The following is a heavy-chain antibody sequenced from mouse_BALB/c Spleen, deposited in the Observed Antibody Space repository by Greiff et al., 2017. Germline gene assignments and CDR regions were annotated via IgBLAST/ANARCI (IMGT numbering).Heavy chain of an antibody. CDR2: ISDGGSYT. J-gene: IGHJ2*01. D-gene: IGHD3-1*01. CDR3: AREAGLYFDY. Sequence: EVMLVESGGGLVKPGGSLKLSCAASGFTFRDYYMYWVRQTPEKRLEWVATISDGGSYTYYPDSVKGRFTISRDNAKNNLYLQMSSLKSEDTAMYYCAREAGLYFDYWGQGTTLTVSS. V-gene: IGHV5-4*02. CDR1: GFTFRDYY.